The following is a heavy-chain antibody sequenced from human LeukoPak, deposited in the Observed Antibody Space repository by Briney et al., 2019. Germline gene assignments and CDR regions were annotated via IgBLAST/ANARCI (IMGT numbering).Heavy chain of an antibody. J-gene: IGHJ4*02. Sequence: PSETLSLTCAVSGGSISGSGYYWGWVRQAPGKGLEWIGSIYHSGTTYYNPYLKSRVTISVDTSRNQFSVRLSSVTAADPAGYYCARGPEYFDSWGQGTLVTASS. CDR2: IYHSGTT. CDR1: GGSISGSGYY. V-gene: IGHV4-39*07. CDR3: ARGPEYFDS. D-gene: IGHD1-14*01.